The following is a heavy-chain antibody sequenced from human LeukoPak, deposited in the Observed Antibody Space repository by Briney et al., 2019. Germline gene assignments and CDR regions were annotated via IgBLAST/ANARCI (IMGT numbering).Heavy chain of an antibody. CDR1: GGSISSSSYY. V-gene: IGHV4-39*01. CDR3: ARRFYGDYDIDY. Sequence: PSETLSLTCTVSGGSISSSSYYWGWIRQPPGNGLEWIGSIYYSGSTYYNPSLKSRVTISVDTSKNQFSLKLSSVTAADTAVYYCARRFYGDYDIDYWGQGTLVTVSS. D-gene: IGHD4-17*01. J-gene: IGHJ4*02. CDR2: IYYSGST.